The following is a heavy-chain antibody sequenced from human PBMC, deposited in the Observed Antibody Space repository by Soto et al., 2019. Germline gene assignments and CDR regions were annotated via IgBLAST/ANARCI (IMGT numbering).Heavy chain of an antibody. J-gene: IGHJ1*01. D-gene: IGHD1-26*01. CDR2: INPNSGGT. CDR1: GYTFTGYY. CDR3: ARDSPIVRDPRGYFQH. Sequence: ASVKVSCKASGYTFTGYYMHWVRQAPGQGLEWMGWINPNSGGTNYAQKFQGWVTMTRDTSISTAYMELSRLRSDDTAVYYCARDSPIVRDPRGYFQHWGQGTLVTVSS. V-gene: IGHV1-2*04.